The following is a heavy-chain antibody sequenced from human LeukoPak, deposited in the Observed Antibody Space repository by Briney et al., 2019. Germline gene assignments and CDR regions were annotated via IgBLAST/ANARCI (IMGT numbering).Heavy chain of an antibody. Sequence: PGGSLRLSCAASGFTVSSNYMSWVRQAPGKGLEWVSVIYSGGSTYYADSVKGRFTISRDNSKNTLYLQMNSLRAEDTAVYYCTRLGGAPSDYYYYYYMDVWGKGTTVTVSS. V-gene: IGHV3-66*04. CDR3: TRLGGAPSDYYYYYYMDV. CDR2: IYSGGST. CDR1: GFTVSSNY. J-gene: IGHJ6*03. D-gene: IGHD1-26*01.